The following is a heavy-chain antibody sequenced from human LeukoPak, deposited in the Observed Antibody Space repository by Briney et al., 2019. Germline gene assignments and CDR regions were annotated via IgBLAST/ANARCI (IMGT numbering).Heavy chain of an antibody. CDR2: INPNRGGT. V-gene: IGHV1-2*02. Sequence: SVKFSCKASGYTFTGYYMHWVRQAPGQGSEWMGWINPNRGGTNYAQKFQGRVTMTRDTSISTAYMERSRLRSDDTAVYYCARDRLNNWNYEVYFDYWGQGTLVTVSS. D-gene: IGHD1-7*01. J-gene: IGHJ4*02. CDR1: GYTFTGYY. CDR3: ARDRLNNWNYEVYFDY.